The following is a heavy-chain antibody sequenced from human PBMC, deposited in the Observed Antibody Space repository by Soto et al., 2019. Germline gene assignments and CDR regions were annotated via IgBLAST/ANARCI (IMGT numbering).Heavy chain of an antibody. D-gene: IGHD3-22*01. J-gene: IGHJ5*02. Sequence: QVQLVQSGAEVKKPGASVKVSCKASGYTFTSYGISWVRQAPGQGLEWMGWISAYNGNTNYAQKLQGRVTMTTDTSTSTADMELRSLRSADTAVYYCARPEGDSSGYYLWFDPWGQGTLVTVSS. CDR3: ARPEGDSSGYYLWFDP. CDR2: ISAYNGNT. CDR1: GYTFTSYG. V-gene: IGHV1-18*01.